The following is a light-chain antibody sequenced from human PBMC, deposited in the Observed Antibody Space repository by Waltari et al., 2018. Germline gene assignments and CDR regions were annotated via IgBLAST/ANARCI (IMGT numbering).Light chain of an antibody. J-gene: IGKJ2*01. CDR3: QQYDVWPYT. CDR2: SES. V-gene: IGKV3-15*01. CDR1: QSVRSN. Sequence: EIVVTQSPAALSVSPGERVTLPCRASQSVRSNLAWYQQNPGKAPRILIYSESTRATGIPARFSGYGSGAESTLTISSLQSEDFAIYYCQQYDVWPYTFGQGTKLDIK.